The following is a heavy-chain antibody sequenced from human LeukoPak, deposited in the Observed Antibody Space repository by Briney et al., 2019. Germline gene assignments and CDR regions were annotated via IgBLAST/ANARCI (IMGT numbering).Heavy chain of an antibody. CDR3: AHLVWEYVGGLDV. CDR2: IYTNGRT. CDR1: GFIFKSYG. D-gene: IGHD1-26*01. V-gene: IGHV3-23*05. Sequence: GGSLRLSCVASGFIFKSYGMNWVRQAPGKGLEWVSGIYTNGRTRYADSVNGRFTISRDNSKNTLFLQMHSLRVEDTAVYYCAHLVWEYVGGLDVWGQGTTVTVSS. J-gene: IGHJ6*02.